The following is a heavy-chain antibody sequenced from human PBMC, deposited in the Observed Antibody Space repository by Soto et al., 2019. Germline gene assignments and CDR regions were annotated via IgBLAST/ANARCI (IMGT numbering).Heavy chain of an antibody. D-gene: IGHD1-26*01. CDR3: ARDGRSYDAFDI. V-gene: IGHV3-53*04. CDR2: IYSGGSA. J-gene: IGHJ3*02. CDR1: GFTVRSNY. Sequence: PGGSLRLACAASGFTVRSNYMSWVRQAPGKGLEWVSVIYSGGSAYYADSVKGRFTISRHNSKNTLYLQMNSLRAEDTAVYYCARDGRSYDAFDIWGQGTMVTVSS.